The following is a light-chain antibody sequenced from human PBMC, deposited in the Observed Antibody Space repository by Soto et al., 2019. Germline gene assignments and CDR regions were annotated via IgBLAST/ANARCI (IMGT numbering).Light chain of an antibody. Sequence: SYELTQPPSVSVAPGQTARTSCGGNKIETKTVFWYQQKPGQATVVVVSDDSVRPSGIPARFSGSNSGGTATLSIIGVEAGDEADYYCQVWDSLSDHHVFGPGTKVTVL. CDR3: QVWDSLSDHHV. V-gene: IGLV3-21*02. CDR1: KIETKT. CDR2: DDS. J-gene: IGLJ1*01.